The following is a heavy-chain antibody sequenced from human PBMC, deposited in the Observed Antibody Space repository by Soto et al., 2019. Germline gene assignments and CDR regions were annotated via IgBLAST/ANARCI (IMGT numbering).Heavy chain of an antibody. J-gene: IGHJ4*02. CDR2: IYHSGST. Sequence: SETMSVTCAVAGGYISSSNWWSWVRQPPGKGLEWIGEIYHSGSTNYNPSLKSRVTISVDKSKNQFSLKMRSVTAADTAVYYCARDNDSSGYSAHWGQGTLVTVSS. V-gene: IGHV4-4*02. CDR3: ARDNDSSGYSAH. D-gene: IGHD3-22*01. CDR1: GGYISSSNW.